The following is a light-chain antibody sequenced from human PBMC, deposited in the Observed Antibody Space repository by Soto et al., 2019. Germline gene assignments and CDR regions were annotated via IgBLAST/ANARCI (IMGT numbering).Light chain of an antibody. J-gene: IGKJ1*01. CDR1: QRVYSSY. CDR2: GAS. CDR3: QQYGTSPRT. Sequence: PGEGATVSCRASQRVYSSYLAWYQQKPGQAPRLLIYGASSRATGIPDRFSASGSGTDFTLTISRLETEDFAVYYCQQYGTSPRTFGQGTRVEIK. V-gene: IGKV3-20*01.